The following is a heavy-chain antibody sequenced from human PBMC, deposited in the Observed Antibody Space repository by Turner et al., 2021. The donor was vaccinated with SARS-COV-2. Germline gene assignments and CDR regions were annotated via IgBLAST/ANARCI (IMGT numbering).Heavy chain of an antibody. CDR2: IWYDGSNK. D-gene: IGHD5-18*01. Sequence: QVQLVESGGGVVPPGRSLRLSCAASGFTFSSYGMHWVRQAPGKGLEWVAVIWYDGSNKYYADSVKGRFTISRDNSKNTLYLQMNSLRAEDTAVYYCARDLEGAMVTYYYGMDVWGQGTTVTVSS. CDR1: GFTFSSYG. J-gene: IGHJ6*02. CDR3: ARDLEGAMVTYYYGMDV. V-gene: IGHV3-33*01.